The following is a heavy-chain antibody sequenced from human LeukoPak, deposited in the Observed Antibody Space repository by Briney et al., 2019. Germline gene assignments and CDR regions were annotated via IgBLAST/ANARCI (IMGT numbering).Heavy chain of an antibody. CDR2: ISYDGSNK. V-gene: IGHV3-30-3*01. CDR3: ARDLSGGEAGYCSSTSCSDAPRY. D-gene: IGHD2-2*01. J-gene: IGHJ4*02. Sequence: GGSLRLSCAASGFTFSSYAMHWVRQAPGKGLEWVAVISYDGSNKYYADSVKGRFTISRDNSKNTLYLQMNSLRAEDTAVYYCARDLSGGEAGYCSSTSCSDAPRYWGQGTLVTVSS. CDR1: GFTFSSYA.